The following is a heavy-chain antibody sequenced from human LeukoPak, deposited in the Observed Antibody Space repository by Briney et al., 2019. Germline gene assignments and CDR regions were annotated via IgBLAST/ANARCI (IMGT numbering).Heavy chain of an antibody. CDR2: IDTKTGNP. CDR3: ARATTVTTHDNWFDP. Sequence: ASVKVSCKASGYTFSSCAINWVRQAPGQGLEYMGWIDTKTGNPTYAQGFTGRFVFSLDTSVSTAYLQISSLKAEDTAVYYCARATTVTTHDNWFDPWGQGTLVTVSS. V-gene: IGHV7-4-1*02. D-gene: IGHD4-11*01. J-gene: IGHJ5*02. CDR1: GYTFSSCA.